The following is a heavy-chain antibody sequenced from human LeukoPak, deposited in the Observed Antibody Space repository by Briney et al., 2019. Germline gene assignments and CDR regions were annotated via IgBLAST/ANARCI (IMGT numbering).Heavy chain of an antibody. CDR3: AREEDHDAFDI. J-gene: IGHJ3*02. CDR2: IWYDGSNK. CDR1: GFTFSSYG. Sequence: GGSLRLSCAASGFTFSSYGMHWVRQAPGKGLEWVAVIWYDGSNKYYADSVKGRFTISRGNSKNTLYLQMNSLRAEDTAVYYCAREEDHDAFDIWGQGTMVTVSS. V-gene: IGHV3-33*01.